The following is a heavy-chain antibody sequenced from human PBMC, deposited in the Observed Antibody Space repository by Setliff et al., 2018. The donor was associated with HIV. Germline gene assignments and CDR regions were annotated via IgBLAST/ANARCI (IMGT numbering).Heavy chain of an antibody. V-gene: IGHV3-30*04. CDR1: GFTFSNSA. J-gene: IGHJ4*02. D-gene: IGHD1-26*01. Sequence: GSLRLSCAASGFTFSNSAMHWVRQAPGKGLEWVTIISFDGTKTYYADSVKGRFTISRDNSKKTLYLQMNSLRVEDTAVYYCARDEGRSGSYLPDYWGQGTLVTVSS. CDR3: ARDEGRSGSYLPDY. CDR2: ISFDGTKT.